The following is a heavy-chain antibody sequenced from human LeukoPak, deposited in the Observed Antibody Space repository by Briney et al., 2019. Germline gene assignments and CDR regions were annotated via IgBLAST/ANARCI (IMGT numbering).Heavy chain of an antibody. CDR3: ARETLGVTAFDI. CDR1: GFTVRGNY. V-gene: IGHV3-11*01. CDR2: ISSSGSTI. J-gene: IGHJ3*02. Sequence: GGSLRLSCEASGFTVRGNYMTWVRQAPGKGLEWVSYISSSGSTIYYADSVKGRFTISRDNAKNSLYLQMNSLRAEDTAVYYCARETLGVTAFDIWGQGTMVTVSS. D-gene: IGHD2-21*02.